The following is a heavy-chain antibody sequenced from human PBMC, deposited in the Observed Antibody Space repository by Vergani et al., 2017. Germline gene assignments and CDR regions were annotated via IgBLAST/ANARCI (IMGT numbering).Heavy chain of an antibody. CDR1: GFTFDNYA. J-gene: IGHJ5*01. CDR3: AKGRGIALSAVWGGLDS. D-gene: IGHD3-16*01. Sequence: EVHLLESGGGLIQPGGSLRISCAASGFTFDNYAMTWVRQAPGKGLQWVEGISGSGSSKFYEDSLKGRVTISRNNSNNTLFLEMNSLRTEDTATYFWAKGRGIALSAVWGGLDSWCPGTVVLASS. V-gene: IGHV3-23*01. CDR2: ISGSGSSK.